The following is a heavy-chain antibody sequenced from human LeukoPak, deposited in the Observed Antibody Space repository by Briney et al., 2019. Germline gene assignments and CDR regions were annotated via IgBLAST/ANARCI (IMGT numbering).Heavy chain of an antibody. Sequence: SETLSLTCTVSGDSTSSDHWSWVRQPPGKGLDWIGHISYRGSMKYNPSLESRVSISLDTSNNQFSLKLTTLTAADTAVYYCARDSRFSSIAARYLDVFDIWGQGTMVTVSS. V-gene: IGHV4-59*01. D-gene: IGHD6-6*01. J-gene: IGHJ3*02. CDR3: ARDSRFSSIAARYLDVFDI. CDR2: ISYRGSM. CDR1: GDSTSSDH.